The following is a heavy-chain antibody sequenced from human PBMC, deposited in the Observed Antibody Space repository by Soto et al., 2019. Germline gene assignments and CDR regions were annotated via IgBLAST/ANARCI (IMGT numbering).Heavy chain of an antibody. CDR1: GYTFTTYG. V-gene: IGHV1-18*01. J-gene: IGHJ4*02. Sequence: ASVKVSCKSSGYTFTTYGITWVRQAPGQGLEWMGWISGYSGNTNSAQKFQGRVTMTTATSTGTAYMELRSLRSDDTAVYFCARGDSFYSSSYFDYWGQGTLVTVSS. CDR3: ARGDSFYSSSYFDY. CDR2: ISGYSGNT. D-gene: IGHD3-10*01.